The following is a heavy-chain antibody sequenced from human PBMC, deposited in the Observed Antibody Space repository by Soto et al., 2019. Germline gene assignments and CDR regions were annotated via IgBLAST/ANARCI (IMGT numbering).Heavy chain of an antibody. CDR2: IFHSGGT. V-gene: IGHV4-39*01. D-gene: IGHD5-12*01. J-gene: IGHJ4*02. CDR1: GGSISSSNYN. CDR3: ARQEYSGYDKLS. Sequence: PSETLSLTCTVSGGSISSSNYNWGWIRQPPGKGLEWIGTIFHSGGTYYNPSLKSRVIISVDTSKNQFSLNLNSVTAADTAVYYCARQEYSGYDKLSWGQGTLVTVSS.